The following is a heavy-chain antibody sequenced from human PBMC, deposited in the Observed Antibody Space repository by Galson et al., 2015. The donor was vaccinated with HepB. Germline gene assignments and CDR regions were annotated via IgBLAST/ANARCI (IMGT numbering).Heavy chain of an antibody. V-gene: IGHV1-2*04. CDR3: ARGRSGSYYTPFDY. Sequence: SVKVSCKASGCTFTGYYMHWVRQAPGQGLEWMGWINPNSGGTNYAQKFQGWVTMTRDTSISTAYMELSRLRSDDTAVYYCARGRSGSYYTPFDYWGQGTLVTVSS. CDR2: INPNSGGT. J-gene: IGHJ4*02. CDR1: GCTFTGYY. D-gene: IGHD3-10*01.